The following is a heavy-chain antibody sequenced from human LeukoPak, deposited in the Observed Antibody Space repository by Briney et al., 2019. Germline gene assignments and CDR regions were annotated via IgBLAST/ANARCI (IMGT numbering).Heavy chain of an antibody. CDR3: ARGNLDY. CDR2: MNLNRGSR. V-gene: IGHV3-20*03. Sequence: KGLDWFCGMNLNRGSRGYADSVKGRFTISRENGKNSLYLQMNSLRVEDTAFYYCARGNLDYWGQGTLVTVSS. J-gene: IGHJ4*02.